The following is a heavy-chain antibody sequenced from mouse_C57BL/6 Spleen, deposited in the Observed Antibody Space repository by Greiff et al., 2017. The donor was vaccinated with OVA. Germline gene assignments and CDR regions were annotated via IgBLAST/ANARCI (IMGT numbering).Heavy chain of an antibody. J-gene: IGHJ1*03. V-gene: IGHV14-1*01. CDR3: ARPAGGVGDWYFAV. CDR1: GFTITDYY. CDR2: IDPADGDT. D-gene: IGHD1-1*02. Sequence: VQLQQSGAELVRPGASVKLSCTASGFTITDYYMQWVKQRPEQGLEWIGKIDPADGDTEYAPKFQGKATLTVDTSSTTAYLQLSSLTSEDAAVYYCARPAGGVGDWYFAVWGKGTMVTVSS.